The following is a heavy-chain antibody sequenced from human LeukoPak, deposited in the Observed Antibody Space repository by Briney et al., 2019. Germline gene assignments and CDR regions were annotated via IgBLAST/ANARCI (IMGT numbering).Heavy chain of an antibody. CDR3: ARGRGVVYRDWFDH. J-gene: IGHJ5*02. D-gene: IGHD2-8*02. Sequence: SEALSLTCAVYGGSFSEYYWTWIRQPPGKGLEWIGEINHSGRTKYNPSLKSRVTISVDTSKSQFSLDLKSVTAADTAVYYCARGRGVVYRDWFDHWGQGTLVTVSS. CDR2: INHSGRT. V-gene: IGHV4-34*01. CDR1: GGSFSEYY.